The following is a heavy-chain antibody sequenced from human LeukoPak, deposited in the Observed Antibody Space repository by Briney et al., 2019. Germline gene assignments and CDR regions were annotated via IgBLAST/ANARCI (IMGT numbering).Heavy chain of an antibody. CDR2: ISAYNGNT. CDR1: GYTXTSYG. V-gene: IGHV1-18*01. D-gene: IGHD2-15*01. CDR3: ATRVHCSGGSCYSGYDAFDM. Sequence: ASVKVSCKASGYTXTSYGISWVRQAPGQGLEWMGWISAYNGNTNYAQKLQDRVTMTTDTSTSTAYMELRSLRSDDTAVYYCATRVHCSGGSCYSGYDAFDMWGQGIMVTVSS. J-gene: IGHJ3*02.